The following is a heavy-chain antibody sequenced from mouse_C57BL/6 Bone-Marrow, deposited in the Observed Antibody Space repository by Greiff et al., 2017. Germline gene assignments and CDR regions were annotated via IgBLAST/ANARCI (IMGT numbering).Heavy chain of an antibody. CDR3: ARTYYSNDWYFDV. CDR1: GYTFTSYW. J-gene: IGHJ1*03. CDR2: IYPGSGST. V-gene: IGHV1-55*01. Sequence: QVQLQQPGAELVKPGASVKMSCKASGYTFTSYWITWVKQRPGQGLEWIGDIYPGSGSTNYNEKFKSKATLTVDTSSSTSYMQLSSLTSEDSAVYYCARTYYSNDWYFDVWGTGTTVTVSS. D-gene: IGHD2-5*01.